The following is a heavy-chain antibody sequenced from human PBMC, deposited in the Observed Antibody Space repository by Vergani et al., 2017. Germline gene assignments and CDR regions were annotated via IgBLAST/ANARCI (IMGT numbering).Heavy chain of an antibody. CDR3: ARAPNYYDSSGYLFGAFDI. J-gene: IGHJ3*02. CDR1: GFTVSSNY. CDR2: IYSGGST. V-gene: IGHV3-66*02. Sequence: EVQLVESGGGLVQPGGSLRLSCAASGFTVSSNYMSWVRQAPGKGLEWVSVIYSGGSTYYADSVKGRFTISRDNSKNTLYLQMNSLRAEDTAVYYCARAPNYYDSSGYLFGAFDIWGQGTMVTVSS. D-gene: IGHD3-22*01.